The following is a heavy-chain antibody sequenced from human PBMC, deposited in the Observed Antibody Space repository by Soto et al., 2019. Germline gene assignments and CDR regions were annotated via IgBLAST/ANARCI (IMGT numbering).Heavy chain of an antibody. Sequence: QVQLVESGGGVVQPGRSLRLSCAASGFTFSRYGMHWVRQAPGKGLEWVAVIWYDGSNTYYADSVKGRFTISRDNSKNTLYLQMNSLRVEDTAVYYCARGEGQLLSDYWGQGTLVTVSS. D-gene: IGHD2-2*01. CDR3: ARGEGQLLSDY. V-gene: IGHV3-33*01. J-gene: IGHJ4*02. CDR2: IWYDGSNT. CDR1: GFTFSRYG.